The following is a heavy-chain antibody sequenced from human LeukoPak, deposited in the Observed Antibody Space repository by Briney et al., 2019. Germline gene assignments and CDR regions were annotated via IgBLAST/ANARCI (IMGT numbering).Heavy chain of an antibody. V-gene: IGHV3-74*01. CDR1: GFSFSSYW. CDR2: INPDGSTT. Sequence: GGSLRLTCVASGFSFSSYWMHWVRQVPGKGLVWVSRINPDGSTTSYADSVKDRFTISRDNAKSMVYLQMNSLRGEDSAVYYCARVSIGWYHFDYWGQGVLVSVSS. D-gene: IGHD6-19*01. J-gene: IGHJ4*02. CDR3: ARVSIGWYHFDY.